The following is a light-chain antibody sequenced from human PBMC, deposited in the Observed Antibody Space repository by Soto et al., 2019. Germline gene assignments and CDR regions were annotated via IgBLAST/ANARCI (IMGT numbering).Light chain of an antibody. CDR2: DTS. Sequence: EIVVTQSPVTLSLSPGDRATLSCRASRSVSTYLAWYQQKPGQAPRLLIYDTSHRATGIPARFSGSGSGTDFTLTISSLEPEDFATYYCQRYDSFRTFGQGTTVEIK. J-gene: IGKJ1*01. V-gene: IGKV3-11*01. CDR1: RSVSTY. CDR3: QRYDSFRT.